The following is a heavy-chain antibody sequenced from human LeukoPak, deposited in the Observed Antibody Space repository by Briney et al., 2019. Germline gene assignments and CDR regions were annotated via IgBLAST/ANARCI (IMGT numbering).Heavy chain of an antibody. CDR1: GFSFRSYT. CDR3: TTPPIYYSGYQ. CDR2: LPHDGSNK. J-gene: IGHJ4*02. Sequence: PGRSLRLSCAASGFSFRSYTMHWVRQAPGKRPDWVASLPHDGSNKYYADSVKGRFTISRDNSKNTLYLNMDSLRTDDTATYYCTTPPIYYSGYQWGQGTLVTVSS. D-gene: IGHD5-12*01. V-gene: IGHV3-30*04.